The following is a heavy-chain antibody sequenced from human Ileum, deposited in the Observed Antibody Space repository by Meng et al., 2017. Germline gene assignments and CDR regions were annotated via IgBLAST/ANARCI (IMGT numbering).Heavy chain of an antibody. Sequence: GGSLRLSCAASGFTLRNYEMNWVRQAPGKGLEWICYISSGGTTTYYADSVRGRFTISRDNTKNSLSLQMNSLRAEDTALYFCATDLRQDIRGWGYWGQGTLVTVSS. CDR1: GFTLRNYE. D-gene: IGHD6-19*01. CDR2: ISSGGTTT. J-gene: IGHJ4*02. CDR3: ATDLRQDIRGWGY. V-gene: IGHV3-48*03.